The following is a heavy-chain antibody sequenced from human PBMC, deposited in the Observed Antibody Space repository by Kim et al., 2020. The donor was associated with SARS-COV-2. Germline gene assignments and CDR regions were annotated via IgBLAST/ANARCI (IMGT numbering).Heavy chain of an antibody. CDR1: GGSFTRPYY. D-gene: IGHD1-1*01. CDR3: ARREYNTMREH. CDR2: IHNGGDA. J-gene: IGHJ1*01. Sequence: SETLSLTCTVSGGSFTRPYYWVWVRQSPERGLEWIGTIHNGGDAYYNPPLAGRVTMSIAASKSQFSLRLDSVTAADRAVYYCARREYNTMREHWGQGTLV. V-gene: IGHV4-39*01.